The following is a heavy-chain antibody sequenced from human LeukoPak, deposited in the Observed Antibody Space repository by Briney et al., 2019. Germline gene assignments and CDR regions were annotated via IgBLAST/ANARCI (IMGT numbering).Heavy chain of an antibody. Sequence: SETLSLTCTVSGGSISSYYWSWIRQPAGKGLEWIGRIYTSGSTNYNPSLKSRVTMSVDTSKNQFSLKLSSVTAADTAVYYCARARGGYDYVWGSYRYTSGWFDPWGQGTLVTVSS. CDR1: GGSISSYY. D-gene: IGHD3-16*02. J-gene: IGHJ5*02. CDR3: ARARGGYDYVWGSYRYTSGWFDP. CDR2: IYTSGST. V-gene: IGHV4-4*07.